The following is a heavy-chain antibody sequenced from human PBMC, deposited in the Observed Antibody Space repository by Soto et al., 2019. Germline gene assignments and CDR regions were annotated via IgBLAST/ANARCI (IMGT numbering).Heavy chain of an antibody. CDR1: GFAFTHVW. CDR3: AADRYCSSNTCPGAFDI. Sequence: EVQLLESGGDLAEPGGSLRLSCAASGFAFTHVWMTWVRQAPGRGLEWGGRIKRKIDGETTNYAAPVKGRFTISRDDSKNTLNLQMNSLKTDDSAVYYWAADRYCSSNTCPGAFDIWGQGTTV. V-gene: IGHV3-15*01. D-gene: IGHD2-2*01. J-gene: IGHJ3*02. CDR2: IKRKIDGETT.